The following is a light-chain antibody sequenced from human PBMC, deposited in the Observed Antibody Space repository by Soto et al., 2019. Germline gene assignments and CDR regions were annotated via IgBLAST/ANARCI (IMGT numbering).Light chain of an antibody. CDR3: SSYTTSVTYV. V-gene: IGLV2-14*01. Sequence: QSALTQPASVSGSPGQSITLSCTGTSSDVGAYNSVSWYQQHPGKAPKLIIYDVSTRPSGISDRFSGSKSGNTASLTISGLQAEDESDYYCSSYTTSVTYVFGTGTKVTVL. CDR2: DVS. CDR1: SSDVGAYNS. J-gene: IGLJ1*01.